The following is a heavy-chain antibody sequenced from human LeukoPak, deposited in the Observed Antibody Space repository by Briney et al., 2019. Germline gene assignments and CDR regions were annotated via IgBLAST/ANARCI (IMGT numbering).Heavy chain of an antibody. CDR3: ARDIVDSYYFDY. CDR2: MNPNSGNT. CDR1: GYTFTSYD. Sequence: ASVKVSCKASGYTFTSYDINWVRQATGQGLEWMGWMNPNSGNTGYAQKFQGRVTVTRDTSISTAYMELSRLRSDDTAVYYCARDIVDSYYFDYWGQGTLVTVSS. J-gene: IGHJ4*02. D-gene: IGHD5-12*01. V-gene: IGHV1-8*01.